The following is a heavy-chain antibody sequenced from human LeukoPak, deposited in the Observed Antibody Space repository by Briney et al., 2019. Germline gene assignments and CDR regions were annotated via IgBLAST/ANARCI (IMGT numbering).Heavy chain of an antibody. J-gene: IGHJ6*02. Sequence: SETLSLTCAVYGGSLRGNYGSWIRQPPGKGLEWIGEINHSGSTNYNPSLKSRVTISVDTSKNQFSLKVRSVTAADTAVYYCARHNEGRSSSYYYYGMDVWGQGTTVTVSS. CDR2: INHSGST. CDR1: GGSLRGNY. CDR3: ARHNEGRSSSYYYYGMDV. V-gene: IGHV4-34*01. D-gene: IGHD6-6*01.